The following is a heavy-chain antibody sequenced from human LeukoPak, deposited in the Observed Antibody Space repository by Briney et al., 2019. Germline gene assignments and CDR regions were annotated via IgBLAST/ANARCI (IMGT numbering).Heavy chain of an antibody. CDR2: ISGSGNGGSR. J-gene: IGHJ4*02. CDR1: GFDFSIYT. V-gene: IGHV3-64D*06. D-gene: IGHD1-26*01. CDR3: VKDFGRIRGTPDS. Sequence: GRSLRLSCSASGFDFSIYTMYWVRQAPGKGPEYVSTISGSGNGGSRCYADSVKGRFTISRDDSKSIVYLQMNNLRSEDTAVYYCVKDFGRIRGTPDSWGQGTLVTVSS.